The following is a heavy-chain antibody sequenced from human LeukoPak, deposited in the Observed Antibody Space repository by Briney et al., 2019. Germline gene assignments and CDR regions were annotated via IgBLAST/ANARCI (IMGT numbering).Heavy chain of an antibody. CDR2: INPSGGST. CDR3: ATTSYGGHWFDP. Sequence: RASVKVSCKASGYTFTSYYMHWVRQAPGQGLEWMGIINPSGGSTSYAQKFQGRVTMTRDTSTSTVYMELSSLRSEDTAVYYCATTSYGGHWFDPWGQGTLVTVSS. D-gene: IGHD4-23*01. CDR1: GYTFTSYY. J-gene: IGHJ5*02. V-gene: IGHV1-46*01.